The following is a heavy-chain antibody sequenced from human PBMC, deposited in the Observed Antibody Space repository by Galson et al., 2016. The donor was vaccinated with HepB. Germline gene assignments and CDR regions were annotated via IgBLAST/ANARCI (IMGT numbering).Heavy chain of an antibody. D-gene: IGHD2-15*01. CDR2: INPNNGGT. Sequence: SVKVSCKASGYTFIGYYVHWVRQAPGQGLEWMGWINPNNGGTKYAQKFQGRVTMTRDTSISTAYMDLGSLRSDDTAVYYCASVTGYCSGGSCADWFDPWGQGTLVTVSS. J-gene: IGHJ5*02. CDR1: GYTFIGYY. V-gene: IGHV1-2*02. CDR3: ASVTGYCSGGSCADWFDP.